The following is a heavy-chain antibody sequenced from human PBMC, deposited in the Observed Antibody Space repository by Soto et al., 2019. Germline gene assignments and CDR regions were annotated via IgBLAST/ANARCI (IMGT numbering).Heavy chain of an antibody. CDR3: ARVQYSSSWYGPGPSHFDL. CDR2: IIPIFGTA. Sequence: ASVKVSCKASGGTFSSYAISWARQAPGQGLEWMGGIIPIFGTANYAQKFQGRVTITADESTSTAYMELSSLRSEDTAVYYCARVQYSSSWYGPGPSHFDLWGRGTLVTVSS. D-gene: IGHD6-13*01. V-gene: IGHV1-69*13. CDR1: GGTFSSYA. J-gene: IGHJ2*01.